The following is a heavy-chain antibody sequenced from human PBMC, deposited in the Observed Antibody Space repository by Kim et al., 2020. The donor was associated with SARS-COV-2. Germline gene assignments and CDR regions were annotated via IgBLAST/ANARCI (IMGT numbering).Heavy chain of an antibody. J-gene: IGHJ4*02. CDR1: GFAFGAYA. Sequence: GGSLRLSCRASGFAFGAYAMTWVRQAPGKGLEWVASVNNGNNPYYANSVKGRFTVSRDNAESTLYLQMNGLRVEDTALYYCAKDQPSRGWPTFDSWGQGT. V-gene: IGHV3-23*05. D-gene: IGHD6-19*01. CDR3: AKDQPSRGWPTFDS. CDR2: VNNGNNP.